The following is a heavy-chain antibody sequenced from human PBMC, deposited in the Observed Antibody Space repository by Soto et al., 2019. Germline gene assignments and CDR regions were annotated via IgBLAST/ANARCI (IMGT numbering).Heavy chain of an antibody. D-gene: IGHD5-18*01. Sequence: PSETLSLTCTVSGGSISSYYWSWIRQPPGKGLEWIGYIYYSGSTNYNPSLKSRVNKSVDTSKNQFSLKLSSVTAADTAVYYCARHVDTAMVDFDYWGQGTLVTVSS. J-gene: IGHJ4*02. CDR3: ARHVDTAMVDFDY. V-gene: IGHV4-59*01. CDR2: IYYSGST. CDR1: GGSISSYY.